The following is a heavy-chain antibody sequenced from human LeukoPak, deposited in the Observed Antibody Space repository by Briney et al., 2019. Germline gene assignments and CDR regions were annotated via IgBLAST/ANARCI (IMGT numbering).Heavy chain of an antibody. J-gene: IGHJ5*02. CDR3: ARYYYDSSGYPRFDP. V-gene: IGHV3-33*08. Sequence: GGSLRLSCAASGFTFSSYGMHWVRQAPGKGLEWVAVIWYDGRNKFYADSLKGRFTISRDNSKNTLYLQMNSLRAEDTAVYYCARYYYDSSGYPRFDPWGQGTLVTVSS. CDR2: IWYDGRNK. CDR1: GFTFSSYG. D-gene: IGHD3-22*01.